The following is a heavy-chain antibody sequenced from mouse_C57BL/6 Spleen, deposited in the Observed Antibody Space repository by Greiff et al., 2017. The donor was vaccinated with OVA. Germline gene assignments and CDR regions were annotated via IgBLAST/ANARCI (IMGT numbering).Heavy chain of an antibody. CDR3: ATVVATNGDYFDY. V-gene: IGHV1-52*01. CDR2: IDPSDSET. CDR1: GYTFTSYW. D-gene: IGHD1-1*01. Sequence: VQLQQPGAELVRPGSSVKLSCKASGYTFTSYWMHWVKQRPIQGLEWIGNIDPSDSETHYNQKFKDKATLTVDKSSSTAYMQLSSLTSEDSAVYYCATVVATNGDYFDYWGQGTTLTVSS. J-gene: IGHJ2*01.